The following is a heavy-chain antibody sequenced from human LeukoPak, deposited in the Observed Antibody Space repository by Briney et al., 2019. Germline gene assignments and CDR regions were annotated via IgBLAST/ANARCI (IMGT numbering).Heavy chain of an antibody. D-gene: IGHD6-19*01. CDR3: ITHSPGIALARNAFEI. Sequence: GGSLRLPCAASGFTFSNAWMNWVRQAPGKGLEWVGRIESKTDGGTTDYAAPVKGRFAISRDDSKNTLYLQMNSLKSEDTAVYFCITHSPGIALARNAFEIWGQGALVTVSS. CDR1: GFTFSNAW. V-gene: IGHV3-15*04. CDR2: IESKTDGGTT. J-gene: IGHJ3*02.